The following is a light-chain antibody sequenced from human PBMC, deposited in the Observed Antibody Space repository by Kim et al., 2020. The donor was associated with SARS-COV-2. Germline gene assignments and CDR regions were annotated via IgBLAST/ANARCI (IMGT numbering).Light chain of an antibody. CDR1: QGINIW. J-gene: IGKJ4*01. CDR3: QQYMSFPLT. Sequence: GSWGGRVTSPCRASQGINIWLAWYQQKPEKAPKSLIYAASSLQSGVPSRFSCSGSGTEFTLTISSLQPEDFATYYCQQYMSFPLTFGGGTKVDIK. CDR2: AAS. V-gene: IGKV1D-16*01.